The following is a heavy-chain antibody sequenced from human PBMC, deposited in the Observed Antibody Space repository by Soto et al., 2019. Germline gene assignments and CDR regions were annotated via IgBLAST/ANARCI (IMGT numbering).Heavy chain of an antibody. J-gene: IGHJ2*01. CDR3: TTDENPLDYGDYPELIWYFDL. D-gene: IGHD4-17*01. V-gene: IGHV3-15*01. CDR1: GFTFSNAW. Sequence: EVQLVESGGGLVQPGGSLRLSCAASGFTFSNAWMSWVRQAPGKGLEWVGRIKSKTDGGTTDYAAPVKGRFTISRDDSKNTLYLQMNSLKTEDTAVYYCTTDENPLDYGDYPELIWYFDLWGRGTLVTVSS. CDR2: IKSKTDGGTT.